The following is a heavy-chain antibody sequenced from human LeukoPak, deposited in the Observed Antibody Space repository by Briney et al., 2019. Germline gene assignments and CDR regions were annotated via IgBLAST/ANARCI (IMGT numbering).Heavy chain of an antibody. J-gene: IGHJ6*02. D-gene: IGHD3-22*01. V-gene: IGHV1-46*01. CDR2: IIPSSGST. CDR1: GYTFTSYY. CDR3: ARWWDDGSGYSYLYGMDV. Sequence: GASVKVSCKASGYTFTSYYMHWVRQAPGQGLEWMGIIIPSSGSTSYAQKFQGRVTMTTDTSTSTVYMELSSLRSEDTAVYYCARWWDDGSGYSYLYGMDVWGQGTTVTVSS.